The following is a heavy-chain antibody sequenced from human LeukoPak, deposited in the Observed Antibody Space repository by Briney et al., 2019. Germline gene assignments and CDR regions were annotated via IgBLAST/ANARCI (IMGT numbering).Heavy chain of an antibody. CDR3: ARSGYSGYDFYYYYMDV. CDR1: GGSISSYY. V-gene: IGHV4-4*07. Sequence: SETLSLTCTVSGGSISSYYWSWIRQPAGKGLEWIVRIYTSGSTNYNPSLKSRVTMSVDTSKNQFSLKLRSVTPADTAVYYCARSGYSGYDFYYYYMDVWGQGTTVTVSS. J-gene: IGHJ6*03. D-gene: IGHD5-12*01. CDR2: IYTSGST.